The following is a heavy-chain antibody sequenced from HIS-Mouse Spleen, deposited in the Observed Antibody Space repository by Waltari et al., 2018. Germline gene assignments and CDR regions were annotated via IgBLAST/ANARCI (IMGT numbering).Heavy chain of an antibody. D-gene: IGHD3-10*01. V-gene: IGHV3-48*01. CDR1: GFHFRSYS. J-gene: IGHJ4*02. Sequence: EVQLVESGGGLVQPGGSLRLPCSASGFHFRSYSLSWVRQGPGKGLEWVSYISSSSSTIYYADSVKGRFTISRDNAKNSLYLQMNSLRAEDTAVYYCASSGSGVGYWGQGTLVTVSS. CDR3: ASSGSGVGY. CDR2: ISSSSSTI.